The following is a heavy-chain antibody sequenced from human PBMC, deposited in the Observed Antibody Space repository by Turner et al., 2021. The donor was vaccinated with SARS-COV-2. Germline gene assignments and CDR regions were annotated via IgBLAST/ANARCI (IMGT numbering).Heavy chain of an antibody. CDR1: GGTFSSYA. CDR2: IIPIFDTA. Sequence: QVQLVQSGAGVKQPGSSVTVSCKASGGTFSSYAISWVRQAPGQGREWMGGIIPIFDTANYAQKVQGRVTIIADESARSEYMELGSLRSEDTAVNYGARGGRVDYYDSSGQRFDPWGQGTLVTVSS. CDR3: ARGGRVDYYDSSGQRFDP. V-gene: IGHV1-69*01. D-gene: IGHD3-22*01. J-gene: IGHJ5*02.